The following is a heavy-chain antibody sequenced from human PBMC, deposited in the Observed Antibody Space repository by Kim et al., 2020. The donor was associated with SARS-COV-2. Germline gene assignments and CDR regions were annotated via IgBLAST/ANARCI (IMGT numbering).Heavy chain of an antibody. D-gene: IGHD3-10*01. CDR2: IYSSGST. J-gene: IGHJ4*02. CDR1: GGSITNYY. Sequence: SETLSLTCTVSGGSITNYYWSWIRQPPGKGLEWIGYIYSSGSTSYNPSLKSRVTISLDASKSQFSLKLTSVTAADTALYYCARYSSLGTYYSPFDFWGQGTLVTVSS. V-gene: IGHV4-59*01. CDR3: ARYSSLGTYYSPFDF.